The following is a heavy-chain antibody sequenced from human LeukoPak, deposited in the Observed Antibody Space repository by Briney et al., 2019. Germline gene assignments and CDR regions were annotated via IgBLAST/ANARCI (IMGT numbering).Heavy chain of an antibody. J-gene: IGHJ4*02. CDR2: IYYSEST. D-gene: IGHD6-19*01. CDR3: ARGDGIAVAGTWEYYFDY. CDR1: GGSISSGDYY. Sequence: PSQTLSLTXTVSGGSISSGDYYWSWIRQPPGKGLEWIGYIYYSESTYYNPSLKSRVTISVDTSKNQFSLKLSSVTAADTAVYYCARGDGIAVAGTWEYYFDYWGQGTLVTVSS. V-gene: IGHV4-30-4*08.